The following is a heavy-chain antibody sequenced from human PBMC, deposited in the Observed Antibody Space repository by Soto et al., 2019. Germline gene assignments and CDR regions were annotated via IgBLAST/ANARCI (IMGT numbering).Heavy chain of an antibody. CDR3: ARGSAHLDY. V-gene: IGHV1-69*06. Sequence: QVQLVQSGAEVKKPGSSVKVSCKASGDTFSTFTFNWVRQAPGQGLEWMGRIIPKFDALDFAQKFQGRVTITADKSTSTVYMDLRSLSSDDTAVYYCARGSAHLDYWGQGTLVTVSS. J-gene: IGHJ4*02. CDR2: IIPKFDAL. CDR1: GDTFSTFT.